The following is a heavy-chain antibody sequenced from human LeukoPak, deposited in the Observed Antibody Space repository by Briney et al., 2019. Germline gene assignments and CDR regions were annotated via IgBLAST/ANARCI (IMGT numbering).Heavy chain of an antibody. CDR2: ISGSGGST. CDR3: AKEHYDSSGYYRDAFDI. V-gene: IGHV3-23*01. J-gene: IGHJ3*02. Sequence: GGSLRLSCAASGFTFSSYAMGWVRQAPGKGLEWVSAISGSGGSTYYADSVKGRFTISRDNSKNTLYLQMNSLRAEDTAVYYCAKEHYDSSGYYRDAFDIWGQGTMVTVSS. CDR1: GFTFSSYA. D-gene: IGHD3-22*01.